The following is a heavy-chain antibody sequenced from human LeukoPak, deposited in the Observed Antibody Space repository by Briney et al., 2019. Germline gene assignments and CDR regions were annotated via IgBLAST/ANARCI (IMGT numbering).Heavy chain of an antibody. CDR1: GFTFSSYA. CDR3: AKAGTSGYSFDY. D-gene: IGHD3-22*01. Sequence: GGSLRLSCAASGFTFSSYAMSWVRQAPGQGLEGVSGSSGSGGSTYYAESVKGRFTISRDNSKNTLFLQMNSLRAEDTAAYYCAKAGTSGYSFDYWGQGTLVTVSS. J-gene: IGHJ4*02. V-gene: IGHV3-23*01. CDR2: SSGSGGST.